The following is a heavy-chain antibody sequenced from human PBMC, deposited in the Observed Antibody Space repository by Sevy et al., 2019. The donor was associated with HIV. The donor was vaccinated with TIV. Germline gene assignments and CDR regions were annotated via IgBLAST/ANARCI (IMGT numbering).Heavy chain of an antibody. CDR3: ARDGGYSVKWYPLY. D-gene: IGHD1-26*01. V-gene: IGHV3-30-3*01. J-gene: IGHJ4*01. Sequence: GGSLRLSCAASGFAFSTHAMHWVRQAPGKGLEWVAVISHEGTETFYAASVEGRLTISRDNSKNMLSLQINSLGPEATAVYYCARDGGYSVKWYPLYWGHGTLVTVSS. CDR1: GFAFSTHA. CDR2: ISHEGTET.